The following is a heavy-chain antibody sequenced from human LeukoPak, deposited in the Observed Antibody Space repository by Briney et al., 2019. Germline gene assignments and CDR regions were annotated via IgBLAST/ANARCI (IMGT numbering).Heavy chain of an antibody. CDR1: GFTFSSHA. CDR3: AKPWYYYDSSGFDP. V-gene: IGHV3-23*01. Sequence: PSGGSLRLSCAASGFTFSSHAMSWVRQAPGKGLEWVSGISGSGGSTYYADSVKGRFTISRDNSKNTLYLQMNSLRAEDTAVYYCAKPWYYYDSSGFDPWGQGTLVTVSS. CDR2: ISGSGGST. J-gene: IGHJ5*02. D-gene: IGHD3-22*01.